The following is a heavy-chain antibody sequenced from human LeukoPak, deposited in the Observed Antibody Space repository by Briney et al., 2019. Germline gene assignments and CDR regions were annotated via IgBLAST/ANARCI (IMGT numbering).Heavy chain of an antibody. J-gene: IGHJ6*02. CDR3: ARDPYYYYGMDV. Sequence: GRSLRLSCAASGFTFSSYGMHWVRQAPGKGLEWVAVIWYDGSNKYYADSVKGRFTISRDNSKNTLYLQMNSLRAEDTAVYYCARDPYYYYGMDVWGQGTMVTVSS. CDR1: GFTFSSYG. CDR2: IWYDGSNK. V-gene: IGHV3-33*01.